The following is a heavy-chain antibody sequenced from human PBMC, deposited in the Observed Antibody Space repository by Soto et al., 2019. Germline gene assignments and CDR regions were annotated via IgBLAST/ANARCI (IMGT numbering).Heavy chain of an antibody. CDR3: ARHIAVAGTRGFDY. CDR1: GGSISETYW. Sequence: QVQLQESGPGLVEPSETLSLTCAVSGGSISETYWWSWVRQPPGKGLEWIGEISHRGTPHYNPSLWSRVTMSMDTSRNQISLTLMSVTAADSASYYCARHIAVAGTRGFDYWGQGTLVTVSS. J-gene: IGHJ4*02. V-gene: IGHV4-4*02. CDR2: ISHRGTP. D-gene: IGHD6-19*01.